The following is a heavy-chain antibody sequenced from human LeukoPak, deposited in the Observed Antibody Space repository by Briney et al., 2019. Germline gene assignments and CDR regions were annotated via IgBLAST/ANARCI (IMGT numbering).Heavy chain of an antibody. D-gene: IGHD4-17*01. V-gene: IGHV3-23*01. CDR2: ISGSGGST. CDR3: VKTAYGDYGYFDY. Sequence: GGSLKLSCAASGFIFSNDAMHWVRQAPGKGLEWVSAISGSGGSTYYADSVKGRFTISRDNSKNTLYLQMNSLRAEDTAVYYCVKTAYGDYGYFDYWGQGSLVTVSS. CDR1: GFIFSNDA. J-gene: IGHJ4*02.